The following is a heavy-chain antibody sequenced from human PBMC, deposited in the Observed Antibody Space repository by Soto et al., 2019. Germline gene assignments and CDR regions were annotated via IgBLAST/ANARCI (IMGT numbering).Heavy chain of an antibody. CDR3: ARDAAAGTFFDY. J-gene: IGHJ4*02. CDR2: IIPIFGTA. Sequence: QVQLVQSGAEVKKPGSSVKVSCKASGGTFSSYAISWVRQAPGQGLEWMGGIIPIFGTANYAQKFQGRVXIXAXXSTSTAYMELSSLRSEDTAVYYCARDAAAGTFFDYWGQGTLVTVSS. D-gene: IGHD6-13*01. V-gene: IGHV1-69*12. CDR1: GGTFSSYA.